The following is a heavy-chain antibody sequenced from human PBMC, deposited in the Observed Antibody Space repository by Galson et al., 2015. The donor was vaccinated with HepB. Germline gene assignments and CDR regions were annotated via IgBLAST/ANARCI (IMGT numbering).Heavy chain of an antibody. CDR1: GFTFSSYW. CDR3: ARGPRITIFGVATRNYGMDV. V-gene: IGHV3-7*03. J-gene: IGHJ6*02. Sequence: SLRLSCAASGFTFSSYWMSWVRQAPGKGLEWVANIKQDGREKYYVDSVKGRFTISRDNAKNSLYLQMNSLRAEDTAVYYCARGPRITIFGVATRNYGMDVWGQGTTVTVSS. CDR2: IKQDGREK. D-gene: IGHD3-3*01.